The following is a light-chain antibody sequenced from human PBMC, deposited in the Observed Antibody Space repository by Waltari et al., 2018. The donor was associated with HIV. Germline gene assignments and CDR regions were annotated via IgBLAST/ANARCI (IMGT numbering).Light chain of an antibody. CDR2: ENN. J-gene: IGLJ3*02. CDR3: GTWDSSLSGGV. Sequence: QSVLPQPPSVSAAPGQKVTMSCSGSSSNIGNNYVSWYQQFPGTAPKLLIYENNKRPSGIPDRFSGSKSGTSATLGITGLQTGDEADYYCGTWDSSLSGGVFGGGTKLTVL. CDR1: SSNIGNNY. V-gene: IGLV1-51*02.